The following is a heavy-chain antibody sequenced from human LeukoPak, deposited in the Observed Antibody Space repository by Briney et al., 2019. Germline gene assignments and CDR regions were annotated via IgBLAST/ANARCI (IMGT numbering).Heavy chain of an antibody. D-gene: IGHD5-18*01. CDR2: IYYNGNT. Sequence: SETLSLTCTVSGGWGGDYYWSWIRQPPGKGLEWIGYIYYNGNTFYTPSLKSRATISFDASKNQFSLKLTPVTAADTAVYYCARAIQLWLRLERGWFDPWGQGTLVTVSS. V-gene: IGHV4-30-4*01. CDR3: ARAIQLWLRLERGWFDP. J-gene: IGHJ5*02. CDR1: GGWGGDYY.